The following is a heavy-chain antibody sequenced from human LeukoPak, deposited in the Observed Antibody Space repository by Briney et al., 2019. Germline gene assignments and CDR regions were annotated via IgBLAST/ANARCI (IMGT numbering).Heavy chain of an antibody. J-gene: IGHJ4*02. CDR1: GFTFSTYW. V-gene: IGHV3-7*03. CDR2: LSEDGSEK. Sequence: GGSLRLSCAASGFTFSTYWMTWVRQAPGKGLEWVASLSEDGSEKYYVDSVKGRFTISRDNAQKSLYLEMKSLGAKDTAVYYCARAVTSTEGYWGQGTLVTVSS. CDR3: ARAVTSTEGY.